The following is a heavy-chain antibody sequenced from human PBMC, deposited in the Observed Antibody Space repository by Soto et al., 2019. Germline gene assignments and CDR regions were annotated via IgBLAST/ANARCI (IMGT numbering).Heavy chain of an antibody. CDR2: IYYSGST. CDR3: ARNDYGDQKPPFPDY. Sequence: QVQLQESGPGLVKPSQTLSLTCTVSGGSISSGDYYWSWIRQPPGKGLEWIGYIYYSGSTYYNPSRKSRVTISVDTSKNQFCRKLSSVTAADTAVYYCARNDYGDQKPPFPDYWGQGTLVTVSS. V-gene: IGHV4-30-4*01. J-gene: IGHJ4*02. D-gene: IGHD4-17*01. CDR1: GGSISSGDYY.